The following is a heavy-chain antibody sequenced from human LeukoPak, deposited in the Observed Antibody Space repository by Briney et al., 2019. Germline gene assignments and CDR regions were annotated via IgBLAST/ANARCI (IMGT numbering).Heavy chain of an antibody. CDR3: ATHSSDYGDYTVDY. V-gene: IGHV3-11*01. J-gene: IGHJ4*02. CDR1: GFTFSDYY. Sequence: GGSLRLSCAASGFTFSDYYMSWIRQAPGKGLEWVSYISSSASTIYYADSVKGRLTIYRDNAKNSLYLQMNSLRAEDTAVYYCATHSSDYGDYTVDYWGQGTPVTVSS. D-gene: IGHD4-17*01. CDR2: ISSSASTI.